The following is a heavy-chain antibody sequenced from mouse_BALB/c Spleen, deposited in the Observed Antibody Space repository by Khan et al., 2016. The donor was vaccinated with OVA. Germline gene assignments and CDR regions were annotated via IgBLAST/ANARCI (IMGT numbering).Heavy chain of an antibody. J-gene: IGHJ1*01. V-gene: IGHV5-17*02. D-gene: IGHD2-1*01. CDR3: ARSGGNFHWYLDV. Sequence: EVELVESGGGVVQPGGSRKLSCAASGFTFSSFGMHWVRQAPKKGLEWVAYMSSGSSTIYYVDTVKGRFTISRDNPKNTLFLQMTSLRSEDTAMYYCARSGGNFHWYLDVWGAGTSVTVSS. CDR2: MSSGSSTI. CDR1: GFTFSSFG.